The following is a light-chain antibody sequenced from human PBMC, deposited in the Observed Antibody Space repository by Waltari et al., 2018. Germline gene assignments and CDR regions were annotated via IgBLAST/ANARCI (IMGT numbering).Light chain of an antibody. CDR2: DAS. Sequence: AIQLTQSPSSLSASVGARVTITCRASQGIATALAWYQQKPGKPPHLLIFDASSLARGVPSRFSGSGSATDFTLTISSLQPEDFATYFCQQFNNYPLTFGGGTKVDI. CDR1: QGIATA. J-gene: IGKJ4*01. V-gene: IGKV1D-13*01. CDR3: QQFNNYPLT.